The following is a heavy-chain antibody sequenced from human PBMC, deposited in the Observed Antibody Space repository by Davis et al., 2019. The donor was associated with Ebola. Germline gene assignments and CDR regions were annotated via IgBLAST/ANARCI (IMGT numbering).Heavy chain of an antibody. D-gene: IGHD6-13*01. V-gene: IGHV4-39*07. CDR3: ARGYSSSWYTKGIVDV. CDR1: GASISSSSYY. Sequence: SETLSLTCTVSGASISSSSYYWSWIRQPPGKGLEWIGEINHSGSTNYNPSLKSRVTISVDTSKNQFSLKLSSVTAADTAVYYCARGYSSSWYTKGIVDVWGQGTTVTVSS. J-gene: IGHJ6*02. CDR2: INHSGST.